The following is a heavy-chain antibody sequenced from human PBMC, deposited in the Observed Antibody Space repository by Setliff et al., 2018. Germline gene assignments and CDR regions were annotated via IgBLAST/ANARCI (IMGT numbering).Heavy chain of an antibody. CDR2: IITNTGKT. V-gene: IGHV1-18*01. Sequence: SSVKVSCKASGYTFTNYGFTWVRQAPGQGLEWMGMIITNTGKTSYPKKFQGRVTMTTDTYTGTGYMELRSLTSDDTAVYFCARFGGSCSSSSCYASDLWGQGTMVTVSS. J-gene: IGHJ3*01. D-gene: IGHD2-2*01. CDR3: ARFGGSCSSSSCYASDL. CDR1: GYTFTNYG.